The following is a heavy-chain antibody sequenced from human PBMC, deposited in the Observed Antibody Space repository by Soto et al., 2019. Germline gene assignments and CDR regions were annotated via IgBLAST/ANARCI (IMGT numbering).Heavy chain of an antibody. V-gene: IGHV3-30-3*01. CDR1: GFTFSSYA. CDR2: ISYDGSNK. J-gene: IGHJ6*02. CDR3: ARGSVVSYYGMDV. Sequence: QVQLVESGGGVVQPGRSLRLSCAASGFTFSSYAMHWVRQAPGKGLEWVAVISYDGSNKYYADSVKGRFTISRDNSKNTLYLQMNSLRAEDTAVYYCARGSVVSYYGMDVWGQGPTVTVSS.